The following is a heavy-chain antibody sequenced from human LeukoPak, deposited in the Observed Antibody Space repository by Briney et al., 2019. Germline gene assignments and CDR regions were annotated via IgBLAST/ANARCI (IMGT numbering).Heavy chain of an antibody. CDR1: GFTFNSYA. CDR2: ISGSGSST. Sequence: GGSLRLSCAASGFTFNSYAMSCVRQAPGKGLEWVSVISGSGSSTYYADSVKGRFTISRDNSKNMLHLPMNSLRAEDTPVYYCAKLLRGATLGPFEFWGQGTLVTAS. CDR3: AKLLRGATLGPFEF. J-gene: IGHJ4*02. D-gene: IGHD1-26*01. V-gene: IGHV3-23*01.